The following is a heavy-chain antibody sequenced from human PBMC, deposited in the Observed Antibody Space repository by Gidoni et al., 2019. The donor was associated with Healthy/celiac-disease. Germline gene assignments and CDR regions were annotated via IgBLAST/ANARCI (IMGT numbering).Heavy chain of an antibody. CDR3: ARVGQLAPSYYFDY. V-gene: IGHV4-39*01. Sequence: QLQLQESGPGLVKPSETLSLTCTVSGGSISSSSYYWGWIRQPPGKGLEWIGSIYYSGSTYYNPSLRSRVTISVDTSKNQFSLKLSSVTAADTAVYYCARVGQLAPSYYFDYWGQGTLVTVSS. CDR1: GGSISSSSYY. J-gene: IGHJ4*02. D-gene: IGHD6-13*01. CDR2: IYYSGST.